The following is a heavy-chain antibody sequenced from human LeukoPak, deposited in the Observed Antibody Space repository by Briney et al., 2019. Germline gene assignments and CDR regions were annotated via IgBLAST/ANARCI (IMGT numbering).Heavy chain of an antibody. V-gene: IGHV4-31*03. D-gene: IGHD3-22*01. Sequence: KASETLSLTCTVSGGSISSGGYYWSWIRQHPGKGLEWIGYIYYSGSTYYNPSLKSRVTISVDTSKNQFSLKLSSVTAADTAVYYCARDGHYYDSSGYTNAEYFQHWGQGTLVTVSS. CDR2: IYYSGST. J-gene: IGHJ1*01. CDR3: ARDGHYYDSSGYTNAEYFQH. CDR1: GGSISSGGYY.